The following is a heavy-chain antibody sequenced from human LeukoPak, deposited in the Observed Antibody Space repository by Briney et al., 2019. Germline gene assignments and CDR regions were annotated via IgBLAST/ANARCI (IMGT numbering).Heavy chain of an antibody. Sequence: GGSLRLSCAASGFTLSSSTMNWVRQAPGWGLEWVSSSSTSSTLYYADSVKGRFTISRDNAKNSLYLQMNSLRAEDTAVYYCARDLGGSSWSLRAFDIWGQGTLVTVSS. V-gene: IGHV3-48*04. CDR2: SSTSSTL. D-gene: IGHD6-13*01. CDR1: GFTLSSST. J-gene: IGHJ3*02. CDR3: ARDLGGSSWSLRAFDI.